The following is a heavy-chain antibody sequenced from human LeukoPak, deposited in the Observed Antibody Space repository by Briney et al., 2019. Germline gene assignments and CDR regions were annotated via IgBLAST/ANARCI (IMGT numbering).Heavy chain of an antibody. CDR3: AREEWELLLETN. CDR1: GFTLSSYW. Sequence: GGSLRLSCAASGFTLSSYWMSWVRQAPGKGLEWVANIKEDGSEEYYVDSVKGRFTISRDNAKNSLHLQMNSLRAEDTAVYYCAREEWELLLETNWGQGTLVTVSS. CDR2: IKEDGSEE. D-gene: IGHD1-26*01. J-gene: IGHJ4*02. V-gene: IGHV3-7*01.